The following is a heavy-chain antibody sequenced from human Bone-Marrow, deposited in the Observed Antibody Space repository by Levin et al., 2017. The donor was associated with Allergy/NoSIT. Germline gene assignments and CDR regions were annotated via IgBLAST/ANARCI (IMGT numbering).Heavy chain of an antibody. D-gene: IGHD3-3*01. Sequence: KTSETLSLTCAVSGGSITSYYWSWIRQPPGKGLEWIGFVYYQGNTNYNPSLKSRVTISVDMSKNQFSLKLNSVTAADTAVYYCTRAGERIAIFGVEHDAFDLWGQGTMVTVSS. CDR3: TRAGERIAIFGVEHDAFDL. CDR2: VYYQGNT. CDR1: GGSITSYY. J-gene: IGHJ3*01. V-gene: IGHV4-59*12.